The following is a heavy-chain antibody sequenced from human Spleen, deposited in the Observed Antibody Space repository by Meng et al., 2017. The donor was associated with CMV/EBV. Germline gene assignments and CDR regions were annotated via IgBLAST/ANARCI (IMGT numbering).Heavy chain of an antibody. V-gene: IGHV3-74*01. CDR1: GVTFSDHW. CDR3: ARGGYSSSLFWID. J-gene: IGHJ4*02. D-gene: IGHD3-3*01. Sequence: GESLKISCAASGVTFSDHWVHWVRQAPGKGLVWVSRIKSDGSGISYADSVKGRFTISRGNAENTVFLQMSSLRVEDTAVYYCARGGYSSSLFWIDWGQGALVTVSS. CDR2: IKSDGSGI.